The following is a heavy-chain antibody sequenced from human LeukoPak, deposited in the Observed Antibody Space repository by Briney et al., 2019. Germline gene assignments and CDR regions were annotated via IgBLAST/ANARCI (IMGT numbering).Heavy chain of an antibody. Sequence: PGGSLRLSCAASGFTFSSYAMSWVRQAPGKGLEWVSAISGSGGSTYYADSVKGRFTISRDNSKNTLYLQMNSLRAEDTAVYYCAKDQNGRFLEWLTLGGAPSAGMDVWGQGTTVTVSS. CDR2: ISGSGGST. CDR1: GFTFSSYA. V-gene: IGHV3-23*01. J-gene: IGHJ6*02. D-gene: IGHD3-3*01. CDR3: AKDQNGRFLEWLTLGGAPSAGMDV.